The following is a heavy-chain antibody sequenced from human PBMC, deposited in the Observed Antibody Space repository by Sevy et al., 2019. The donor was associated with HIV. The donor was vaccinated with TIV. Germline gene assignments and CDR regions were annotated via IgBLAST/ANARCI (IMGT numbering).Heavy chain of an antibody. Sequence: GSLRLSCAASGFTFSSYAMSWVRQAPGKGLEWVSAISGSGGSTYYADSVKGRFTISRDNSKNTLYLQMNSLRAEDTAVYYCAKDPDCSSTSCPISHGMDVWGQGTTVTVSS. CDR3: AKDPDCSSTSCPISHGMDV. CDR1: GFTFSSYA. J-gene: IGHJ6*02. V-gene: IGHV3-23*01. D-gene: IGHD2-2*01. CDR2: ISGSGGST.